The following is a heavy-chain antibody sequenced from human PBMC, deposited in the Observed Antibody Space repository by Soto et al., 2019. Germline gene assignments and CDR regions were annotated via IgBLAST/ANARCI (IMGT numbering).Heavy chain of an antibody. CDR2: IYHSGST. CDR1: GGSISSGGYS. J-gene: IGHJ4*02. Sequence: SETLSLTCAVSGGSISSGGYSWSWIRQPPGKGLEWIGYIYHSGSTYYNPSLKSRVTISVDRSKNQFSLKLSSVTAADTAVYYCARMNKSEYYFDYWGQGTLVTVSS. CDR3: ARMNKSEYYFDY. V-gene: IGHV4-30-2*01.